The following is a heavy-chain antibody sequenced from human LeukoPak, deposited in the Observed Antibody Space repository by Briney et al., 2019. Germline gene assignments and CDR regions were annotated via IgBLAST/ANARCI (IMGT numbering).Heavy chain of an antibody. CDR2: INPNSGGT. D-gene: IGHD2-2*02. CDR1: GYTFTGYY. J-gene: IGHJ6*02. CDR3: ASSLRYCSSTSCYTYGMDV. V-gene: IGHV1-2*04. Sequence: ASVKVSCKASGYTFTGYYMHWVRQAPGQGLEWMGWINPNSGGTNYAQKFQGWVTMTRDTSISTAYMELSRLRSDDTAVYYCASSLRYCSSTSCYTYGMDVWGQGTTVTVSS.